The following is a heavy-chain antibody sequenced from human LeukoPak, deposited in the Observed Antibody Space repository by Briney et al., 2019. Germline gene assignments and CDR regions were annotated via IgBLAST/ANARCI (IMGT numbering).Heavy chain of an antibody. CDR2: ISGGGGTT. CDR3: AKDREGLSSGYDLEYFDY. D-gene: IGHD5-12*01. V-gene: IGHV3-23*01. J-gene: IGHJ4*02. CDR1: GFTFSSYA. Sequence: GGSLGLSCAASGFTFSSYAMNWVRQASGKGLEWVSAISGGGGTTYYADSVKGRFTISRDNSKNTLFLQMNSLRAEDTAVYYCAKDREGLSSGYDLEYFDYWGQGTLVTVSS.